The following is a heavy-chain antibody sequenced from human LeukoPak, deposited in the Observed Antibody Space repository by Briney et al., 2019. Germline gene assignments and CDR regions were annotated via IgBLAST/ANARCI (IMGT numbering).Heavy chain of an antibody. CDR2: ISGSGGST. J-gene: IGHJ4*02. Sequence: GGSLRLSCAASGFTFSSYAMSWVRQAPGKGLEWVSIISGSGGSTYYADSVKGRFTISRDNSKNTLYLQMNGLRAEDTVVYYCAKRGGYCTGGSCYSYYFDYWGQGTLVTVSS. D-gene: IGHD2-15*01. CDR3: AKRGGYCTGGSCYSYYFDY. V-gene: IGHV3-23*01. CDR1: GFTFSSYA.